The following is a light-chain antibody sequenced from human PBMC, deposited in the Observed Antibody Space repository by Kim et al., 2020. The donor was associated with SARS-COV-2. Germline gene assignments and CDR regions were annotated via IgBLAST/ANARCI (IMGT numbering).Light chain of an antibody. V-gene: IGKV1-39*01. CDR2: AAS. J-gene: IGKJ2*03. CDR3: QQSYSTRYS. CDR1: QSISRY. Sequence: SASVGDRVTITCRASQSISRYLNWYQHKPGEAPKLLIYAASTLQRGVPSRFSGSGSGTDFTLTISSLQPEDFATYYCQQSYSTRYSFGQGTKLEIK.